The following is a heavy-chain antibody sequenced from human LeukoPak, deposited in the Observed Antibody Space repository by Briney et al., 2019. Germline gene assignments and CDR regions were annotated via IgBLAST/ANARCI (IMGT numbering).Heavy chain of an antibody. CDR2: IGGDVRT. V-gene: IGHV3-23*01. CDR1: GFTFSSNA. CDR3: AKDIIGWSFDY. D-gene: IGHD2-15*01. Sequence: GGSLRLSCEASGFTFSSNAMSWVRQAPGKGLEWVSGIGGDVRTHYADSVKGRFTISRDNSKNTMYLQMNSLRAEDTAVYYCAKDIIGWSFDYWGQGTLVTVSS. J-gene: IGHJ4*02.